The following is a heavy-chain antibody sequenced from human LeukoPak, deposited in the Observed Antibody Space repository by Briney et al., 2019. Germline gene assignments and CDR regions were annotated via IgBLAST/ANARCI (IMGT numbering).Heavy chain of an antibody. Sequence: GGSLRLSCEASGFTFSSYAMSWVRQAPGKGLEWVSGISTNGGSTSYADSVKGRLTISRDNPRNMLYMQMNSLRAEDTAVYYCARDAGQLERLYYFDYWGQGTLVTVSS. D-gene: IGHD1-1*01. CDR1: GFTFSSYA. V-gene: IGHV3-23*01. CDR2: ISTNGGST. J-gene: IGHJ4*02. CDR3: ARDAGQLERLYYFDY.